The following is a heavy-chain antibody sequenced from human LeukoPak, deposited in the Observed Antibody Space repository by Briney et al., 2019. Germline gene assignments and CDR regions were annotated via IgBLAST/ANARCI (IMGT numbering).Heavy chain of an antibody. J-gene: IGHJ4*02. CDR1: GGSISSYY. Sequence: SETLSLTCSVSGGSISSYYWSWIRQPPGKGLEWIGYIYYSGSTNYNPSLKSRVTISVDTSKNQFSLKLSSVTAADTAVYYCARRLRDRFDYWGQGTLVTVSS. D-gene: IGHD2-15*01. CDR3: ARRLRDRFDY. V-gene: IGHV4-59*08. CDR2: IYYSGST.